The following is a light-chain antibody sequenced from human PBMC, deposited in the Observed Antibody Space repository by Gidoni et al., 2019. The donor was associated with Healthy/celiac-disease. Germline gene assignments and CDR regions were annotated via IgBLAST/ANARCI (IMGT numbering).Light chain of an antibody. CDR1: QGISSY. V-gene: IGKV1-9*01. CDR3: QQLNSYPRT. Sequence: DIQLTQSPSFLSASVGDRVTIPCRASQGISSYLDWYQKKPGKAPKLLIYAASTLKSGVPSRCSGSGSGTEFTLTISSLQPEDFATYYCQQLNSYPRTFGQGTKVEIK. CDR2: AAS. J-gene: IGKJ1*01.